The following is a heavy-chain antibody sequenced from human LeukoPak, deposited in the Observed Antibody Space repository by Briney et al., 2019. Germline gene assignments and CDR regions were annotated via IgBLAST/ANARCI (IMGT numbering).Heavy chain of an antibody. J-gene: IGHJ6*02. D-gene: IGHD2-2*01. CDR3: ARDRLTLGYCSSTSCYSRYYYYYYGMDV. CDR1: GYTFTSYG. V-gene: IGHV1-69*13. Sequence: SVKVSCKASGYTFTSYGISWVRQAPGQGLEWMGGIIPIFGTANYAQKFQGRVTITADESTSTAYMELSSLRSEDTAVYYCARDRLTLGYCSSTSCYSRYYYYYYGMDVWGQGTTVTVSS. CDR2: IIPIFGTA.